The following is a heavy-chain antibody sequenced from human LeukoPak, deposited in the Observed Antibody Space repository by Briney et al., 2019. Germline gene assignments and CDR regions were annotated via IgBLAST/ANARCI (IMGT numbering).Heavy chain of an antibody. D-gene: IGHD1-1*01. CDR1: GGTFSSYA. CDR3: ARAAGTNWGFDY. V-gene: IGHV1-69*06. Sequence: SVKVSCKASGGTFSSYAISWVRQAPGQGLEWMGGIIPIFGTANYAQKFQGRVTITADKSTSTAYKELSSLRSEDTAVYYCARAAGTNWGFDYWGQGTLVAVSS. CDR2: IIPIFGTA. J-gene: IGHJ4*02.